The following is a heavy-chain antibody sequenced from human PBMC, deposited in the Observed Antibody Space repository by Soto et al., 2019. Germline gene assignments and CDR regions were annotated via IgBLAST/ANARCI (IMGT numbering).Heavy chain of an antibody. J-gene: IGHJ4*02. D-gene: IGHD4-17*01. CDR3: ARGDYDGEGY. Sequence: PSETLSLTCTVSGGSISSYYWSWIRQPPGKGLEWIGYIYYSGSTNYNPSLKSRITISVDTSKNQFSLKLSSVTAADTAVYYCARGDYDGEGYWGQGTLVTVSS. CDR1: GGSISSYY. V-gene: IGHV4-59*08. CDR2: IYYSGST.